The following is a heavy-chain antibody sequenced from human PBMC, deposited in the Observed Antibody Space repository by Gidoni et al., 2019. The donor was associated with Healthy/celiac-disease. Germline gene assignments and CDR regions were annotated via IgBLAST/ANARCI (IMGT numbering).Heavy chain of an antibody. V-gene: IGHV3-49*05. CDR2: IRSKAYGGTT. J-gene: IGHJ4*02. D-gene: IGHD3-16*02. CDR3: TRGYGVVWGSYRLPGY. CDR1: GFTFGDYD. Sequence: EVQLVESGGGLVKPGRSLRLSCTASGFTFGDYDMSWFRQAPGKGLEWVGFIRSKAYGGTTEYAASVKGRFTISREDSKSIAYLQMNSLKTEDTAVYYCTRGYGVVWGSYRLPGYWGQGTLVTVSS.